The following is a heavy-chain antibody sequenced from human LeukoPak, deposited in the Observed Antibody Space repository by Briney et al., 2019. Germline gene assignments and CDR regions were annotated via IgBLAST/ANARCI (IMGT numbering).Heavy chain of an antibody. CDR1: GFTFSSYA. J-gene: IGHJ4*02. Sequence: GGSLRLSCAASGFTFSSYAMSWVRQAPGKGLEWVSAISGSGGSTYYADSVKGRFTISRDNSKNTLYLQMNSLRAEDTAVYYCAKDHSGNWNYPWYFDYWGQGTLVTVSS. CDR3: AKDHSGNWNYPWYFDY. V-gene: IGHV3-23*01. D-gene: IGHD1-7*01. CDR2: ISGSGGST.